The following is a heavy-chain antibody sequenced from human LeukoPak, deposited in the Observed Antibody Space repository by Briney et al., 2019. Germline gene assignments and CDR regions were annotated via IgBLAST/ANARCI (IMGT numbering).Heavy chain of an antibody. D-gene: IGHD3-10*01. CDR3: ARVGTSNWFDP. Sequence: SETLSLTCTVSGGSISSYYWSWIRQPPGKGLEWIGYIYYSGSTNYNPSLKSRVTISVDTSKNQLSLKLSSVTAADTAVYYCARVGTSNWFDPWGQGTLVTVSS. J-gene: IGHJ5*02. V-gene: IGHV4-59*01. CDR1: GGSISSYY. CDR2: IYYSGST.